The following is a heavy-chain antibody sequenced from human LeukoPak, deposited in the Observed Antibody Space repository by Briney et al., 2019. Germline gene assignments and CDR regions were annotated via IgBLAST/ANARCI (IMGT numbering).Heavy chain of an antibody. CDR3: ARVLLDSSGDAFDI. D-gene: IGHD3-22*01. J-gene: IGHJ3*02. CDR1: GFTVSSNY. Sequence: GGSLRLSCAASGFTVSSNYMSWVRQAPGKGLEWASVIDSGAGTYYADSVKGRFTISRDNSKNTLFLQMNSLRAEDTAVYYCARVLLDSSGDAFDIWGQGTMVTVSS. V-gene: IGHV3-66*01. CDR2: IDSGAGT.